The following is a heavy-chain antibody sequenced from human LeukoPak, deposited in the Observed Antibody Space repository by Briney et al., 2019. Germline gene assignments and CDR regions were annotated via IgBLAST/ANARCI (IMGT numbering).Heavy chain of an antibody. CDR3: ARAGVVSGYCSSTSCYSSDS. D-gene: IGHD2-2*01. Sequence: GASVKVSCKASGYTFTGYYMHWVRQAPGQGLEWMGWINPNSGGTNYAQKFQGRVTMTRDTSISTAYMELSRLRSDDTAVYYCARAGVVSGYCSSTSCYSSDSWGQGTLVTVSS. V-gene: IGHV1-2*02. CDR1: GYTFTGYY. J-gene: IGHJ5*01. CDR2: INPNSGGT.